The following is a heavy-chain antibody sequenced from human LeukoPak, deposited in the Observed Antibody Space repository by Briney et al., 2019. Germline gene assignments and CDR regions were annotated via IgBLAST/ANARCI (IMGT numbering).Heavy chain of an antibody. V-gene: IGHV4-4*07. Sequence: SETLSLTCTVSGGSFSSHYWSWIRQPAGKGLEWIGRIYTSGSTYYKPSLKSRVTMSVDTSKNQFSLKLSSVTAADTAVYYCARDSYYYGSGTPFDYWGQGTLVTVSS. CDR2: IYTSGST. CDR1: GGSFSSHY. CDR3: ARDSYYYGSGTPFDY. J-gene: IGHJ4*02. D-gene: IGHD3-10*01.